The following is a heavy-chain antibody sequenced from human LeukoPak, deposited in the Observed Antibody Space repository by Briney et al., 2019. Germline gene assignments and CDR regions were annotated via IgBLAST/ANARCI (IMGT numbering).Heavy chain of an antibody. D-gene: IGHD5-18*01. CDR3: ARTAGNTAMVP. Sequence: NPSQTLSLTCTVSGGSISSDSYYWSWIRQPAGKGLEWIGRIYSTGSTNYNPSLKSRVTISVDTSKNQFSLKLSSVTAADTAVYYCARTAGNTAMVPWGQGTLVTVSS. CDR2: IYSTGST. V-gene: IGHV4-61*02. CDR1: GGSISSDSYY. J-gene: IGHJ5*02.